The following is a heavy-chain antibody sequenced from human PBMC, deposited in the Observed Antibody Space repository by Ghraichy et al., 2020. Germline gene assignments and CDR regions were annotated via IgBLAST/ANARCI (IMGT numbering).Heavy chain of an antibody. J-gene: IGHJ5*02. CDR1: GGSISSGSYF. CDR3: ARQAYYDSNWFNP. CDR2: INYRGST. D-gene: IGHD3-22*01. Sequence: SETLSLTCTVSGGSISSGSYFWGWVRQPPGKGLEWIGSINYRGSTHYNPSLKSRVAISVDMSKNQFSLKLRSVTAADTAVYYCARQAYYDSNWFNPWGQGTLVTVSS. V-gene: IGHV4-39*01.